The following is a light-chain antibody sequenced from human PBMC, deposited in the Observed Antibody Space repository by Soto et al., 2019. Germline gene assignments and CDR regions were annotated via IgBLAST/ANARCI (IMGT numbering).Light chain of an antibody. CDR1: TSDVGDYNY. CDR3: CSYAGSNTLV. Sequence: QSVLTQPPSVSGSPGQSVAISGTGTTSDVGDYNYVSWYQQHPGKAPKLMIYDVSERPSGVPDRFSGSKSGNTASLTISGLQAEYEADYHCCSYAGSNTLVFGGGTKLTVL. J-gene: IGLJ2*01. CDR2: DVS. V-gene: IGLV2-11*01.